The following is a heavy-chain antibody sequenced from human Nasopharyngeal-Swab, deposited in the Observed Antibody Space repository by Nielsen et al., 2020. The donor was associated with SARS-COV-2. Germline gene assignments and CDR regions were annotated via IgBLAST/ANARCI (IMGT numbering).Heavy chain of an antibody. Sequence: GESLKISCAASGFSFSSYGMHWVRQAPGKGLEWLSHISHDGSQRYYGDLVKGRLTISRDNSRNQVYLQMNSLGPEDTAVYYCAKDKYSATYSSYVMDVWGQGATVTVSS. CDR2: ISHDGSQR. CDR3: AKDKYSATYSSYVMDV. D-gene: IGHD5-12*01. V-gene: IGHV3-30*18. J-gene: IGHJ6*02. CDR1: GFSFSSYG.